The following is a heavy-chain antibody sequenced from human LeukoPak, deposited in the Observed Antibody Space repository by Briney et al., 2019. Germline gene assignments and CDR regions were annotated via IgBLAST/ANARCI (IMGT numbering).Heavy chain of an antibody. J-gene: IGHJ4*02. V-gene: IGHV3-23*01. CDR2: ISCSGGST. CDR1: GFTFSSYA. Sequence: PGGSLRLSCAASGFTFSSYAMSWVRQAPGKGLEWVSAISCSGGSTFYADPVKGRLTISRDNYKNTLYLKMNSLRGEDTAVYYCAKPPTIYYYDSSGYYPLGYWGQGTLVTVSS. D-gene: IGHD3-22*01. CDR3: AKPPTIYYYDSSGYYPLGY.